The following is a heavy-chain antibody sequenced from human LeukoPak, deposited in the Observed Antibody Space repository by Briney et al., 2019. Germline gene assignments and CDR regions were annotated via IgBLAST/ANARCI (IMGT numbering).Heavy chain of an antibody. CDR2: INSDGSST. V-gene: IGHV3-74*01. Sequence: GGSLRLSCATSGFTLSSYWMHWVRQAPGKGLVWVSRINSDGSSTTYADSVKGRFTISRDNAKNTLYLQMNSLRAEDTALYYCTRSDSGQIDYWGQGALVSVSS. D-gene: IGHD5-12*01. J-gene: IGHJ4*02. CDR3: TRSDSGQIDY. CDR1: GFTLSSYW.